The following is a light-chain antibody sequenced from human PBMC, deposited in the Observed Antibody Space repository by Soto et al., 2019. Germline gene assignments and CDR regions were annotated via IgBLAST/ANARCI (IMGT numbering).Light chain of an antibody. CDR1: SSDVGGYIY. J-gene: IGLJ1*01. Sequence: QSVLTQPASVSGCPGQLITISCTGTSSDVGGYIYVSWYQQHPGKAPKLMIYEVSNRPSGVSNRFSGSKSGNTASLTISWLHAEDEADYYCILYSRSSFYVFGSAPNATVL. V-gene: IGLV2-14*01. CDR2: EVS. CDR3: ILYSRSSFYV.